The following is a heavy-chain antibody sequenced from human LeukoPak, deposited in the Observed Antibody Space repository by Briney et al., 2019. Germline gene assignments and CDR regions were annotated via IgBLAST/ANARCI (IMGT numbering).Heavy chain of an antibody. V-gene: IGHV5-51*01. D-gene: IGHD3-10*01. CDR3: ARVPEYYGSGSYPEYYFDY. Sequence: GESLKISCQGLGYSFTSYWIGWVRQMPGKGLEWMGIIYPGDSDTRYSPSFQGQVTISADKSISTAYLQWSSLKASDTAMYYCARVPEYYGSGSYPEYYFDYWGQGTLVTVSS. CDR1: GYSFTSYW. J-gene: IGHJ4*02. CDR2: IYPGDSDT.